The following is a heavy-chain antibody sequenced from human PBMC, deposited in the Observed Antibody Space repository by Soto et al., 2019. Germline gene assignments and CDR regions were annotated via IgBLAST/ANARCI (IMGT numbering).Heavy chain of an antibody. V-gene: IGHV4-30-2*01. CDR1: GGSISSGGYS. D-gene: IGHD6-13*01. Sequence: QLQLQESGSGLVKPSQTLSLTCAVSGGSISSGGYSWSWIRQPPGKGLEWIGYIYHSGSTYYNPPLKSRVTRSVDRSKNQFSLKLSSVTAADTAVYYCASSHAGAHITAAVHWGQGTLVTVSS. CDR3: ASSHAGAHITAAVH. CDR2: IYHSGST. J-gene: IGHJ4*02.